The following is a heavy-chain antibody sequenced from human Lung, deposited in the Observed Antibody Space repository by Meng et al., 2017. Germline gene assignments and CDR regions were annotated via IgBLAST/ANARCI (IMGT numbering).Heavy chain of an antibody. Sequence: QGQLQRWGAGRLKPSEPLSLTCVVSGGSFSDYYWSWIRQPPGKGLEWIGEINHSGSTNYNPSLESRATISVDTSQNNLSLKLSSVTAADSAVYYCARGPTTMAHDFDYWGQGTLVTVSS. CDR1: GGSFSDYY. D-gene: IGHD4-11*01. J-gene: IGHJ4*02. CDR2: INHSGST. CDR3: ARGPTTMAHDFDY. V-gene: IGHV4-34*01.